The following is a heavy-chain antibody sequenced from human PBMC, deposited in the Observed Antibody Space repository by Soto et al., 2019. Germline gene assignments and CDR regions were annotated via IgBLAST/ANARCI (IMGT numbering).Heavy chain of an antibody. Sequence: EVQLVESGGGLVKPGGSLRLSCAASGFTFSNAWMSWVRQAPGKGLEWVGRIKSKTDGGTTDYAAPVKGRFTISRADSKNTLYLQMNSLKTADTAVYYCTTDHSGDHGDYYLGYWVQGSLVTVTS. CDR2: IKSKTDGGTT. CDR3: TTDHSGDHGDYYLGY. D-gene: IGHD4-17*01. V-gene: IGHV3-15*01. J-gene: IGHJ4*02. CDR1: GFTFSNAW.